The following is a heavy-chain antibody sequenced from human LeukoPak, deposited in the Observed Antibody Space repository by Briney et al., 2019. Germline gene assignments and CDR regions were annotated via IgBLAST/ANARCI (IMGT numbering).Heavy chain of an antibody. CDR3: AREILRYFDFDAFDI. CDR1: GFTFNTYS. CDR2: ISSSSNNI. D-gene: IGHD3-9*01. V-gene: IGHV3-48*02. Sequence: GGSLRLSCAASGFTFNTYSMNWVPQAPGKGLEWVSYISSSSNNIYYADSVKGRFTISRDNAKNSLYLQMNSLRDADTAVYYCAREILRYFDFDAFDIWGQGTMVTVSS. J-gene: IGHJ3*02.